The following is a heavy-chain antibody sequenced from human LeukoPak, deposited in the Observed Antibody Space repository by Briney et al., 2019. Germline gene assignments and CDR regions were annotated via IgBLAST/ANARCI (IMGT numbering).Heavy chain of an antibody. Sequence: ASVKVSCKAFGYTFTGYYMHWVRQAPGQGLEWMGWINPNSSGTNYAQNFQGRVTMTRDTSISTAYMELSRLRSDDTAVYYCARRARYSSSWYLLDYWGQGTLVTVSS. D-gene: IGHD6-13*01. CDR2: INPNSSGT. CDR1: GYTFTGYY. J-gene: IGHJ4*02. CDR3: ARRARYSSSWYLLDY. V-gene: IGHV1-2*02.